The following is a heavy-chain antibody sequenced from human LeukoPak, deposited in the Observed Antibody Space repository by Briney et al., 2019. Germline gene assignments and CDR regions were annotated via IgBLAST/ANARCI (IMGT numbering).Heavy chain of an antibody. V-gene: IGHV4-59*01. CDR3: ARVGYSSGWYVFDY. Sequence: SETLSLTCSVSGGSFSTYYWSWIRQPPGKGLEWIGFIYYSGSTDYNPSLKSRVTMSVDTSKNQFSLKLSSVTAADTAVYYCARVGYSSGWYVFDYWGQGTLVTVSS. CDR1: GGSFSTYY. CDR2: IYYSGST. D-gene: IGHD6-19*01. J-gene: IGHJ4*02.